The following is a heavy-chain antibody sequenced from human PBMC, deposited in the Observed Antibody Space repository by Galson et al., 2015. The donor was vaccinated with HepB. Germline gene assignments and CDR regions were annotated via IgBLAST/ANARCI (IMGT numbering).Heavy chain of an antibody. D-gene: IGHD6-13*01. Sequence: TCTVSGVSISSSGYYWGWIRQPPGKGLEWIGNIYYTGNTYYNPSLRSRVTISVDSSKNQFSLKLSSVTAADTAVYYCARLSPRWAFDYWGQGALVTVSS. CDR2: IYYTGNT. CDR1: GVSISSSGYY. CDR3: ARLSPRWAFDY. J-gene: IGHJ4*02. V-gene: IGHV4-39*01.